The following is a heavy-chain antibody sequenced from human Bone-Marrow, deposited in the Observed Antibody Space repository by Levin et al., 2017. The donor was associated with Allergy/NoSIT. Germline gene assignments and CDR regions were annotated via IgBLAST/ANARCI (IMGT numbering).Heavy chain of an antibody. Sequence: GESLKISCKGSGYSFTSYWIGWVRQMPGKGLEWMGIIYPGDSDTRYSPSFQGQVTISADKSISTAYLQWSSLKASDTAMYYCVNLLQAGTYSGRPVGPWGQGTLVTVSS. J-gene: IGHJ5*02. CDR2: IYPGDSDT. CDR1: GYSFTSYW. V-gene: IGHV5-51*01. CDR3: VNLLQAGTYSGRPVGP. D-gene: IGHD6-19*01.